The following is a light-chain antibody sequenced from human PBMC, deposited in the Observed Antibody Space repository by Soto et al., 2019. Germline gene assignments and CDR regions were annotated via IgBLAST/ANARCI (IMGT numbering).Light chain of an antibody. CDR1: QAISSH. J-gene: IGKJ3*01. V-gene: IGKV1-9*01. CDR2: GAS. CDR3: QQLNSYPLT. Sequence: DIQLTQSPSFLSASVGGRVTITCRAIQAISSHLAWYQQKPGKAPNLLIYGASTLQSGVPSRFSGSGSGTQFTLTISSLQPEDFATYYCQQLNSYPLTFGPGTTVDIK.